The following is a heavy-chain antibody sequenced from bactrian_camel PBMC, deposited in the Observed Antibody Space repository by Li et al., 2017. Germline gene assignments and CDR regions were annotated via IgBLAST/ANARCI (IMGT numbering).Heavy chain of an antibody. CDR1: GFRFGETS. D-gene: IGHD1*01. J-gene: IGHJ4*01. Sequence: QVQLVESGGDLVQPGESLTLSCAASGFRFGETSLSWVRRRPGQEREGVATFYTGGGSTYYADSVKGRFTISQGNSKNSLYLQMNDLKSEDTAMYYCAADNVNLHLARHYSYWGQGTQVTVS. V-gene: IGHV3S1*01. CDR3: AADNVNLHLARHYSY. CDR2: FYTGGGST.